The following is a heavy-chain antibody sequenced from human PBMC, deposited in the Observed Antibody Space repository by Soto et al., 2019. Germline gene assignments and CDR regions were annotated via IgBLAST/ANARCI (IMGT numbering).Heavy chain of an antibody. V-gene: IGHV3-7*01. CDR3: ARYLTGRRWLQFNHYFDY. CDR2: IKQDGSEK. Sequence: GGSLRLSCAASGFTFSSYWMSWGRQAPGKGREWVANIKQDGSEKYYVDSVKGRFTISRDNAKNSLYLQMNSLRAEDTAVYYCARYLTGRRWLQFNHYFDYWGQGTLVTVSS. D-gene: IGHD5-12*01. J-gene: IGHJ4*02. CDR1: GFTFSSYW.